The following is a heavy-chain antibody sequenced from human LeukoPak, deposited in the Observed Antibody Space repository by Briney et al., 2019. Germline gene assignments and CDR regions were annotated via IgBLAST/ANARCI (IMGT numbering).Heavy chain of an antibody. Sequence: PSETLSLTCAVYGGSLSGGHYCNWIRQSPGKGLEWIGETNPSRRINYNPSLKSRVTISVDVRMNQFSLKLNSVTAADTAIYYCARAGYYGSYDGFDIWGQGSMVTVSS. CDR3: ARAGYYGSYDGFDI. D-gene: IGHD2-15*01. CDR2: TNPSRRI. V-gene: IGHV4-34*01. CDR1: GGSLSGGHY. J-gene: IGHJ3*02.